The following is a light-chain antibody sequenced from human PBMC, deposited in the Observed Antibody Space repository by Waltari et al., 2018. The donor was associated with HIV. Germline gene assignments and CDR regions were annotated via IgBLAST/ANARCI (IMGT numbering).Light chain of an antibody. CDR1: QSIRSY. CDR2: AAS. CDR3: QQSYNTPLT. J-gene: IGKJ4*01. Sequence: DIQLTQSPSSLSASVGDSGTITCLASQSIRSYLNWYQQKPGKAPKLLIFAASRLQSGVPSRFSGSESGTDFTLTISSLQLEDFAVYYCQQSYNTPLTFGGGTKVEIK. V-gene: IGKV1-39*01.